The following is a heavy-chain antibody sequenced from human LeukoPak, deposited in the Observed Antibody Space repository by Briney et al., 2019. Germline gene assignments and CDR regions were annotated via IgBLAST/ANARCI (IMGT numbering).Heavy chain of an antibody. CDR1: GGSLSGYY. V-gene: IGHV4-34*01. D-gene: IGHD6-19*01. J-gene: IGHJ1*01. Sequence: KPSETLSLTCAVYGGSLSGYYWGWIRQPPGKGLEWIGEINHTGSTNYNPSLKSRVTISVDTSKNQFSLKLSFVTAADTAVYFCARRSHYSGWYVWGQGTLVTVSS. CDR3: ARRSHYSGWYV. CDR2: INHTGST.